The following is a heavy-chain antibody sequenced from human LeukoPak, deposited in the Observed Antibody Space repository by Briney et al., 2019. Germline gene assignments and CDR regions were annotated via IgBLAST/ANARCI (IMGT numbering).Heavy chain of an antibody. V-gene: IGHV1-69*04. CDR2: IIPILGIA. CDR3: ATQDYGDYYY. CDR1: GGTFSSYA. D-gene: IGHD4-17*01. Sequence: ASVKVSCKASGGTFSSYAISWVRQAPGQGLEWMGRIIPILGIANYAQKFQGRVTIAADKSTSTAYMELSSLRSEDTAVYYCATQDYGDYYYWGQGTLVTVSS. J-gene: IGHJ4*02.